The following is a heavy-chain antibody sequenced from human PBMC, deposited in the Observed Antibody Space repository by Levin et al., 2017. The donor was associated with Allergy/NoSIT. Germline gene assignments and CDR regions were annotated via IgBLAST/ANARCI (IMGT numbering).Heavy chain of an antibody. J-gene: IGHJ5*02. CDR3: ARVSSGYCSSTRCYFGRLFDP. Sequence: SETLSLTCTVSGGSVSSSNYYWSWIRQPPGKGLEWIGYIYYSGGTNYNPSLKSRVTISVDTSKNQFSLKLSSVTAADTAVYYCARVSSGYCSSTRCYFGRLFDPWGQGTLVTVSS. CDR1: GGSVSSSNYY. D-gene: IGHD2-2*01. CDR2: IYYSGGT. V-gene: IGHV4-61*01.